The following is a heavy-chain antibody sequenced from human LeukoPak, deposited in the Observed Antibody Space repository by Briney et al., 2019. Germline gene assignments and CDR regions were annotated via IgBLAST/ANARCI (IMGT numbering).Heavy chain of an antibody. Sequence: GASVKVSCKTSGYSFTSYNLHWVRQAPGQRLEWMGIIKPSGDNTNNAQKFQGRVTMTSDTSTSTVCMELSSLKSEDTAVYYCARVRDGYNDAYDFWGQGTMVTVTS. J-gene: IGHJ3*01. D-gene: IGHD5-24*01. CDR3: ARVRDGYNDAYDF. CDR1: GYSFTSYN. CDR2: IKPSGDNT. V-gene: IGHV1-46*01.